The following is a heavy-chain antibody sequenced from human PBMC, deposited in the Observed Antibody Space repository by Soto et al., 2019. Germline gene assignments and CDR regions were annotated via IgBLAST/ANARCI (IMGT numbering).Heavy chain of an antibody. CDR1: GGTFSSYA. CDR2: IIPIFGTA. J-gene: IGHJ3*02. Sequence: QVQLVQSGAEVKKPGSSVKVSCKASGGTFSSYAISWVRQAPGQGLEWMGGIIPIFGTANYAQKFQGRVTITADKSKSTDYMELSSLRSEDTAVYYCARDKLYTIPYAFEIWGQGTMVTVSS. CDR3: ARDKLYTIPYAFEI. D-gene: IGHD2-2*02. V-gene: IGHV1-69*06.